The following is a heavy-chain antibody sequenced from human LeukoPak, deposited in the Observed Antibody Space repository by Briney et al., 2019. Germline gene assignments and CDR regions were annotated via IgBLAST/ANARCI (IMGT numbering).Heavy chain of an antibody. CDR1: AYSISNGFV. D-gene: IGHD1-26*01. CDR3: TRLSHVAGAPKVSWFDP. Sequence: SETLSLTCTVSAYSISNGFVWGWIRQPPGKGLDWIASIYHSGTTYYNPSLRSRVTMSVDTSKNQFSLRLSSVTAADTAVYYCTRLSHVAGAPKVSWFDPWGQGTLVTVSS. J-gene: IGHJ5*02. CDR2: IYHSGTT. V-gene: IGHV4-38-2*02.